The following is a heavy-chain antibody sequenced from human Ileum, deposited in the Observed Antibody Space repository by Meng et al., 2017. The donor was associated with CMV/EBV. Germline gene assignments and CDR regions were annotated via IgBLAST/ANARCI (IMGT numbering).Heavy chain of an antibody. V-gene: IGHV3-66*02. J-gene: IGHJ6*02. D-gene: IGHD3-10*01. CDR2: IYSGGST. CDR3: ARDSRMVRGVIINYYYYGMDV. CDR1: GFTFSGYG. Sequence: GGPLRLSCSASGFTFSGYGMSWVRQAPGKGLEWVSVIYSGGSTYYADSVKGRFTISRDNSKNTLYLQMNSLRAEDTAVYYCARDSRMVRGVIINYYYYGMDVWGQGNTVNGAS.